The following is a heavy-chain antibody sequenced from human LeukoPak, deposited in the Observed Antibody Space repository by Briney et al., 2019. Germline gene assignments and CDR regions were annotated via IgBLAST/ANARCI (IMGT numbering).Heavy chain of an antibody. V-gene: IGHV4-34*01. D-gene: IGHD5-18*01. Sequence: SETLSLTCAVYGGSFSGYYWSWIRQPPGKGLEWIGEINHSGSTNYNPSLKSRVTISVDTSKYQFSLKLSSVTAAETAVYYCARGGDTWNWFDPWGQGTLVTLSS. CDR3: ARGGDTWNWFDP. CDR1: GGSFSGYY. CDR2: INHSGST. J-gene: IGHJ5*02.